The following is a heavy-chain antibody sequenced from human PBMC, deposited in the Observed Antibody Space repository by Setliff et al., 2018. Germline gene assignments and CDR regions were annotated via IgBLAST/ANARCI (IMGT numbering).Heavy chain of an antibody. Sequence: GESLTFSCKGSGYRFTTYWIGWVRQMPGKGLEWMGIVFSGDSDTRYSPSFQGQVTMSADKSINTAYLQWSSLKASDTAMYYCARLGAPASHDAFDIWGQGTMVTVSS. CDR2: VFSGDSDT. V-gene: IGHV5-51*01. CDR1: GYRFTTYW. CDR3: ARLGAPASHDAFDI. D-gene: IGHD6-25*01. J-gene: IGHJ3*02.